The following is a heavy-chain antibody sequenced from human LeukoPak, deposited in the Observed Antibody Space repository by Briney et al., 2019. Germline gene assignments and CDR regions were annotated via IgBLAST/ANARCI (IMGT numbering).Heavy chain of an antibody. CDR3: AREFTVTTDDAFDI. Sequence: GGSLRLSCAASGFTFSSYAMHWVRQAPGKGLEWVAVISYDGSNKYYADSVKGRSTISRDNSKNTLYLQMNSLRAEDTAVYYCAREFTVTTDDAFDIWGQGTMVTVSS. CDR2: ISYDGSNK. V-gene: IGHV3-30-3*01. D-gene: IGHD4-17*01. J-gene: IGHJ3*02. CDR1: GFTFSSYA.